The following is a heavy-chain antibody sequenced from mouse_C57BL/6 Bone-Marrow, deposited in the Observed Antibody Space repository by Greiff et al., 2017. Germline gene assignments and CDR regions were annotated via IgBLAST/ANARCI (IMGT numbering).Heavy chain of an antibody. V-gene: IGHV2-9-1*01. Sequence: QVQLKESGPGLVAPSQSLSITCTVSGFSLTSYAISWVRQPPGKGLEWLGVIWTGGGTNYNSALKSRLSISKDNSKSQVFLKMNRLQTDDTARYYWASHWNYYGSSPYWYFDVWGTGTTVTVSS. CDR3: ASHWNYYGSSPYWYFDV. D-gene: IGHD1-1*01. CDR1: GFSLTSYA. J-gene: IGHJ1*03. CDR2: IWTGGGT.